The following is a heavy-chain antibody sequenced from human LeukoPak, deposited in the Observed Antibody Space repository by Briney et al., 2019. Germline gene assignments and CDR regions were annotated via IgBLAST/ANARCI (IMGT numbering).Heavy chain of an antibody. CDR3: ARDRVATADY. V-gene: IGHV3-30*01. Sequence: GGPWGLSLPALEFTLRSYLWHGVGRAQAKGLEWVAVISYDGSNKYYADSVKGRFTISRDNSKNTLYLQMNSLRAEDTAVYYCARDRVATADYWGQGTLVTVSS. J-gene: IGHJ4*02. CDR1: EFTLRSYL. D-gene: IGHD5-12*01. CDR2: ISYDGSNK.